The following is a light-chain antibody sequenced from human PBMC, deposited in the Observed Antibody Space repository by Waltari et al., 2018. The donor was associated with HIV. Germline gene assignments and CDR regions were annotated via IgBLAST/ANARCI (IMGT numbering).Light chain of an antibody. CDR3: QQYSDWPLT. V-gene: IGKV3-15*01. Sequence: EVLMMQSPATLSVSLGIRVTLSCRANQSLGNNVAWYQQRPGQAPRLLVYEASTRAPXIPTRFTGSGSGTKFTLTIISLQSEDFGVYFCQQYSDWPLTFGGGTKVEI. CDR2: EAS. CDR1: QSLGNN. J-gene: IGKJ4*01.